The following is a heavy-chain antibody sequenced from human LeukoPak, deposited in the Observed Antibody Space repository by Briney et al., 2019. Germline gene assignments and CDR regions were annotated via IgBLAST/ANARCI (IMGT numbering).Heavy chain of an antibody. CDR3: VRDYENLTGSKTRFHY. V-gene: IGHV3-30*02. CDR1: GFTFSNYG. Sequence: GGSLRLSCAASGFTFSNYGMHWVRQAPGKGLEWVAFIRYDGSNKYYADSVKGRFTISRDNSKNTLYLQMNSLRAEDTAVYYCVRDYENLTGSKTRFHYWGQGTLVTVSS. D-gene: IGHD3-9*01. CDR2: IRYDGSNK. J-gene: IGHJ4*02.